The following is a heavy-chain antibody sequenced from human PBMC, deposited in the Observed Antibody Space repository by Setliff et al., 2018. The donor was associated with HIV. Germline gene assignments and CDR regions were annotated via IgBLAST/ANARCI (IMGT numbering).Heavy chain of an antibody. Sequence: SETLSLTCNVSGGSISNNNFYWGWVRQPPGKGLEWIASIYYTGSNSYNPALKSRVAVSVDAAKNQFSLKVNSVTATDTAVYFCLRLYRGSSTEEKSDLWGQGILVTVS. J-gene: IGHJ4*02. V-gene: IGHV4-39*07. D-gene: IGHD4-4*01. CDR3: LRLYRGSSTEEKSDL. CDR2: IYYTGSN. CDR1: GGSISNNNFY.